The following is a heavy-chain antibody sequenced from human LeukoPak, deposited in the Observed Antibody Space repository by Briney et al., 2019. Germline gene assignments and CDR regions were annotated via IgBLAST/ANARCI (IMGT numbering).Heavy chain of an antibody. Sequence: GRSLRLSCAASGFTFSSYGMHWVRQAPGKGLEWVAVISYDGSNKYYADSVKGRFTISRDNSKNTLYLQMSSLRAEDTAVYYCAKSRSITMVRGVIDSSYYYGMDVWGKGTTVTVSS. CDR2: ISYDGSNK. CDR1: GFTFSSYG. J-gene: IGHJ6*04. V-gene: IGHV3-30*18. CDR3: AKSRSITMVRGVIDSSYYYGMDV. D-gene: IGHD3-10*01.